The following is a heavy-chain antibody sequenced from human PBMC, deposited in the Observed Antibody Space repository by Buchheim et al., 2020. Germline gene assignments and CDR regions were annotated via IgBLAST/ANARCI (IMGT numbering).Heavy chain of an antibody. CDR3: ARRSLAVTTAGHNWFDP. CDR2: INSDGSST. J-gene: IGHJ5*02. CDR1: GFTFSSYW. V-gene: IGHV3-74*01. D-gene: IGHD4-17*01. Sequence: EVQLVESGGGLVQPGGSLRLSCAASGFTFSSYWMHWVRQAPGKGLVWVSRINSDGSSTSYADSVKGRFPISRDTAKNPLYLQMNSLRAEDTAVYYCARRSLAVTTAGHNWFDPWGQGTL.